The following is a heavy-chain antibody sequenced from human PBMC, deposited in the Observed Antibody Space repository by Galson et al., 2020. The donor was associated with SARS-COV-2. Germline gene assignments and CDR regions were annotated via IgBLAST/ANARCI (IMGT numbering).Heavy chain of an antibody. V-gene: IGHV3-9*01. J-gene: IGHJ4*02. D-gene: IGHD2-21*01. CDR3: LIGQSDFDY. Sequence: SLKISCAASGFTFDDYPMHWVRQAPGKGLEWVSGISWNSGSIGYADSVKGRFTISRDNAKNSLYLQMNSLRAEDTALYYCLIGQSDFDYWGQGALATVSS. CDR1: GFTFDDYP. CDR2: ISWNSGSI.